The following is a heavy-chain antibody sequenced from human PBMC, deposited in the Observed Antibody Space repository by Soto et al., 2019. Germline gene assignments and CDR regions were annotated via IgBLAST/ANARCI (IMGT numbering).Heavy chain of an antibody. CDR1: GFSLSDTTMG. CDR3: ARIHSITWGSYFYGMDV. V-gene: IGHV2-26*01. D-gene: IGHD3-16*01. Sequence: GPTLVNPSETLTLTCSVSGFSLSDTTMGVSWIRQPPRKALEWLAHIFSNDEKFYSTSLKTRLTISKDTSISQVVLTMTNMDPVDTATYYCARIHSITWGSYFYGMDVWGQGTTVTVSS. J-gene: IGHJ6*02. CDR2: IFSNDEK.